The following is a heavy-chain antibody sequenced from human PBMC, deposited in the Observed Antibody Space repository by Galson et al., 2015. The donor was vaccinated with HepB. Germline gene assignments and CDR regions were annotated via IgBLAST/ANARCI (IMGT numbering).Heavy chain of an antibody. CDR2: ISYDGSNK. J-gene: IGHJ4*02. CDR3: ASLMGDSGYDSHFDY. V-gene: IGHV3-30-3*01. Sequence: SLRLSCAASGFTFSSYAMHWVRQAPGKGLEWVAVISYDGSNKYYADSVKGRFTISRDNSKNTLYLQMNSLRAEDTAVYYCASLMGDSGYDSHFDYWGQGTLVTDSS. CDR1: GFTFSSYA. D-gene: IGHD5-12*01.